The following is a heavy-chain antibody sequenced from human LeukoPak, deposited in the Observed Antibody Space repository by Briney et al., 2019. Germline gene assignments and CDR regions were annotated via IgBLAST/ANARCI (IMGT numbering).Heavy chain of an antibody. J-gene: IGHJ4*02. CDR2: IGTGGSSI. V-gene: IGHV3-48*03. CDR3: ARDEAGATGSFDY. Sequence: PGGSLRLSCATSGFTFSNYEMNWVRQAPGKGLELLSYIGTGGSSIYYADSVKGRFTISRDDVKNSLDLQMDSLRAEDTAVYYCARDEAGATGSFDYWGQGAQVTVSS. CDR1: GFTFSNYE. D-gene: IGHD1-26*01.